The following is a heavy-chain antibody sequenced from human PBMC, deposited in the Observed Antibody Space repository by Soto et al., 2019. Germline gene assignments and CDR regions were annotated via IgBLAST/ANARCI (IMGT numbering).Heavy chain of an antibody. J-gene: IGHJ5*02. CDR2: ISAYNGNT. CDR1: GYTFTSYG. D-gene: IGHD6-13*01. V-gene: IGHV1-18*01. Sequence: GASVKVSCKASGYTFTSYGISWVRQAPGQGLEWMGWISAYNGNTNYAQKLQGRVTMTTDTSTSTAYMELRSLRSDDTAVYYCARARSSSWYYSVDPWGQGTLVTVSS. CDR3: ARARSSSWYYSVDP.